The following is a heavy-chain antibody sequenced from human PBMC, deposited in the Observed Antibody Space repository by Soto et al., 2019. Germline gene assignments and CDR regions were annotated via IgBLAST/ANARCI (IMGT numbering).Heavy chain of an antibody. D-gene: IGHD3-10*01. Sequence: GGSLRLSCAASGFTFSDYWMSWVRQAPGKGLEWVANIKQDGSETYYLDSVKGRFTISRDNTKNSLHLQMNSLRAEDTGVYYCARDSSVRGYKNNWYYYWGQGTLVTVSS. CDR2: IKQDGSET. J-gene: IGHJ5*01. CDR1: GFTFSDYW. V-gene: IGHV3-7*01. CDR3: ARDSSVRGYKNNWYYY.